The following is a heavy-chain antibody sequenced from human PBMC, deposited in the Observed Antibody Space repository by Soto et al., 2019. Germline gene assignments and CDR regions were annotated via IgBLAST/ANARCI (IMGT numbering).Heavy chain of an antibody. V-gene: IGHV4-39*01. Sequence: SETLSLTCPVSGGSISSSSSYWGWIRQPPGKGLEWIGTSHYNGRTYYNPSLMSRVTISVDASKSQISLRLTSVTAADTAVYYCARHKDDSSRYLLPDFWGQGTLVTVSS. J-gene: IGHJ4*02. CDR3: ARHKDDSSRYLLPDF. CDR1: GGSISSSSSY. D-gene: IGHD6-13*01. CDR2: SHYNGRT.